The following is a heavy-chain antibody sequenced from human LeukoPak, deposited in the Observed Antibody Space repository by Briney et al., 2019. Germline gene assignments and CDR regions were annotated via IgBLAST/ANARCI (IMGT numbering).Heavy chain of an antibody. CDR1: GHTVTEFF. V-gene: IGHV1-24*01. CDR2: FDPEDGET. CDR3: ATDYDY. J-gene: IGHJ4*02. Sequence: ASVKVSCKVSGHTVTEFFMHWVRQAPGKGLEWMRGFDPEDGETIYAQKFQGRVTMTEDTSTDTAYMEVTSLRSEDTAIYYCATDYDYWGQGTLVTVSS.